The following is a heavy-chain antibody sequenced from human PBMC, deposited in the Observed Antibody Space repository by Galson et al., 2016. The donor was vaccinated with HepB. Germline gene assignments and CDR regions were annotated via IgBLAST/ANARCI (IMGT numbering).Heavy chain of an antibody. V-gene: IGHV1-3*04. CDR2: INTGGGQT. D-gene: IGHD6-19*01. J-gene: IGHJ4*02. CDR1: GYIFTNYG. Sequence: SVKVSCKASGYIFTNYGIHWVRQAPGQRPVWMGWINTGGGQTKYSQKFQGRVTISRDASASATYMELSGLTSEDTAVYYCATAGYSSGWSGYWGQRTLVTVSA. CDR3: ATAGYSSGWSGY.